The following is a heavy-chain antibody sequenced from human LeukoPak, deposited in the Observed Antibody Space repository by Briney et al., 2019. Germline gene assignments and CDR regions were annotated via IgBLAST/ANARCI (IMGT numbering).Heavy chain of an antibody. Sequence: ASVKVSRKASGYTFTSYGISWVRQAPGQGLEWMGWISAYNGNTNYAQKLQGRVTMTTDTSTSTAYMELRSLRSDDTAVYYCARVIAAAGPYYFDYWGQGTLVTVSS. V-gene: IGHV1-18*01. CDR1: GYTFTSYG. CDR3: ARVIAAAGPYYFDY. CDR2: ISAYNGNT. J-gene: IGHJ4*02. D-gene: IGHD6-13*01.